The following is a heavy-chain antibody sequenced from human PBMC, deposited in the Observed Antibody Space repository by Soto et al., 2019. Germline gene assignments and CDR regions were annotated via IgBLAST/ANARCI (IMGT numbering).Heavy chain of an antibody. Sequence: SETLSLTCTVSGGSISSYYWSWIRQPPGKGLEWNGYIYYSGSTNYNPSLKSRVTISVDTSKNQFSLKLSSVTAADTAVNSCARFRCHVGQWGQGTLVTVSS. CDR1: GGSISSYY. CDR3: ARFRCHVGQ. V-gene: IGHV4-59*01. J-gene: IGHJ4*02. CDR2: IYYSGST.